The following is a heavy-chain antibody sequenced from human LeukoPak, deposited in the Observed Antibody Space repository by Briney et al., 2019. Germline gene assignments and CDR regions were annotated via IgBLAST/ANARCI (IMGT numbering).Heavy chain of an antibody. J-gene: IGHJ4*02. CDR1: GYAFTGYY. V-gene: IGHV1-2*02. Sequence: ASVKASCKASGYAFTGYYMHWVRQAPGQGLEWMGWINPNSGGTNYAQKFQGRVTMTRDTSISTAYMELSRLRSDDTAVYYCAREKIAAAVIGDYWGQGTLVTVSS. CDR2: INPNSGGT. CDR3: AREKIAAAVIGDY. D-gene: IGHD6-13*01.